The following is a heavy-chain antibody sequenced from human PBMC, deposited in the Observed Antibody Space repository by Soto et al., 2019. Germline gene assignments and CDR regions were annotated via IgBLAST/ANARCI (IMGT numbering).Heavy chain of an antibody. CDR3: ARAKGPRERQWLTN. Sequence: QPWGSLRLSCAASGFTFVSYWIHFFRQAPVKGLVWVSRINSDGSSTSYADSVKGRFTISRDNAKNTLYLQMNSLRAEDTAVYYCARAKGPRERQWLTNWGQGTLVTVSS. J-gene: IGHJ4*02. D-gene: IGHD6-19*01. CDR2: INSDGSST. V-gene: IGHV3-74*01. CDR1: GFTFVSYW.